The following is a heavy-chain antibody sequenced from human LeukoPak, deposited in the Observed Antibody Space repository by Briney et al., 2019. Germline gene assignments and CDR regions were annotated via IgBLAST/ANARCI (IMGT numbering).Heavy chain of an antibody. J-gene: IGHJ5*02. CDR2: IWNSGST. CDR1: GDSISSRTYY. D-gene: IGHD6-6*01. V-gene: IGHV4-31*03. Sequence: TSQTLSLTCSVSGDSISSRTYYWTWIRQHPEKGLEWIGYIWNSGSTNYNPALKSRFTISVDTSKNQFSLKLTSVTAADTAIYYCARDVSSMFPNWFDPWGQGILVIVSS. CDR3: ARDVSSMFPNWFDP.